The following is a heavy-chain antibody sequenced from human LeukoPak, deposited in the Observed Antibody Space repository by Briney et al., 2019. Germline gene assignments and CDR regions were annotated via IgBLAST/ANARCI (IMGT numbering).Heavy chain of an antibody. J-gene: IGHJ4*02. D-gene: IGHD3-10*01. CDR1: GGSISSYY. CDR3: ARASSTRPLLMLHDY. CDR2: IYYCGST. V-gene: IGHV4-59*01. Sequence: KPSETLSLTCTVSGGSISSYYWSWIRQPPGKGLEWIGYIYYCGSTNYNPSLKSRVTISVDTSKNQFSLKLSSVTAADTAVYYCARASSTRPLLMLHDYWGQGTLVTVSS.